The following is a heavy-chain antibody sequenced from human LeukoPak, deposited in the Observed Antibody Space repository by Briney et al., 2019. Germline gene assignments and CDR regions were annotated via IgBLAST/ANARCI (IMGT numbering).Heavy chain of an antibody. V-gene: IGHV4-38-2*02. CDR2: IYHSGST. CDR3: ARDYDSSGYYYAY. CDR1: GYSISSGYY. Sequence: SETLSLTCAVSGYSISSGYYWGWIRPPPGKGLEWIGNIYHSGSTYYNPSLKSRVTISVDTSKNQFSLKLSSVTAADTAVYYCARDYDSSGYYYAYWGQGTLVTVSS. D-gene: IGHD3-22*01. J-gene: IGHJ4*02.